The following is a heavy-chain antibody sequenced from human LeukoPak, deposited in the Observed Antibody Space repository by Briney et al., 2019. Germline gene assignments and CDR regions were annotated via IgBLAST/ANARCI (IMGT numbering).Heavy chain of an antibody. V-gene: IGHV1-69*06. CDR2: IIPIFGTA. J-gene: IGHJ4*02. Sequence: ASVKVSCKASGYTFTSYGISWVRQAPGQGLEWMGWIIPIFGTANYAQKFQGRVTITADKSTSTAYMELSSLRSEDTAVYYCARRKKTRYYDFWSGTEDFDYWGQGTLVTVSS. D-gene: IGHD3-3*01. CDR3: ARRKKTRYYDFWSGTEDFDY. CDR1: GYTFTSYG.